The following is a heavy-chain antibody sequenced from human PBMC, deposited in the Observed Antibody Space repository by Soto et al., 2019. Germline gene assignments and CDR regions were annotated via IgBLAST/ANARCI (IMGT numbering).Heavy chain of an antibody. J-gene: IGHJ6*02. CDR2: ISYDGSNK. CDR3: AKDLSSSWYDGGGYGMDV. D-gene: IGHD6-13*01. Sequence: GGSLRLSCAASGFTFSSYGMHWVRQAPGKGLEWVAVISYDGSNKYYADSVKGRFTISRDNSKNTLYLQMNSLRAEDTAVYYCAKDLSSSWYDGGGYGMDVWGQGTTVTAP. V-gene: IGHV3-30*18. CDR1: GFTFSSYG.